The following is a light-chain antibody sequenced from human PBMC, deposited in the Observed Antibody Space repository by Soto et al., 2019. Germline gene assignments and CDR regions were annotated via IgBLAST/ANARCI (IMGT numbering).Light chain of an antibody. CDR3: QQYGSSPRT. J-gene: IGKJ1*01. Sequence: ENVLTQSPGTLSLSPGERATLSCRASQFFSSSYLAWYQQNLGQAPRLLIYVASSRATGIPDRFSGIGSGTDFTLTFSRLEPEDFAVYFCQQYGSSPRTFGQGTKVDIK. CDR2: VAS. V-gene: IGKV3-20*01. CDR1: QFFSSSY.